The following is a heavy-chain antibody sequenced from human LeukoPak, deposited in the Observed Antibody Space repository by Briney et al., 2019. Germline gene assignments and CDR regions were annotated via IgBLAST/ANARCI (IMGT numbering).Heavy chain of an antibody. Sequence: GGSLRLSCAASGFTFDDYAMHWVRQAPGKGLGWVSGISWNSGSIGYADSVKGRFAISRDNAKNSLYLQMNSLRAEDTALYYCAKYGAAAGTQRVGLDYWGQGTLVTVSS. D-gene: IGHD6-13*01. V-gene: IGHV3-9*01. J-gene: IGHJ4*02. CDR3: AKYGAAAGTQRVGLDY. CDR2: ISWNSGSI. CDR1: GFTFDDYA.